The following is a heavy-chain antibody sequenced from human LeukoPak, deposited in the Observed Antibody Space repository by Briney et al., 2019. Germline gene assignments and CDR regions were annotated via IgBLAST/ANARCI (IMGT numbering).Heavy chain of an antibody. D-gene: IGHD5-12*01. J-gene: IGHJ4*02. V-gene: IGHV4-30-4*01. CDR2: IYYSGST. Sequence: SETLSLTCTVSGGSISSGDYYWSWIRQPPGKGLEWIGYIYYSGSTYYNPSLKSRVTISVDTSKNQFSLKLSSVTAADTAVYYCARGGYSGYDSPAYFDYWGQGTLVTVSS. CDR3: ARGGYSGYDSPAYFDY. CDR1: GGSISSGDYY.